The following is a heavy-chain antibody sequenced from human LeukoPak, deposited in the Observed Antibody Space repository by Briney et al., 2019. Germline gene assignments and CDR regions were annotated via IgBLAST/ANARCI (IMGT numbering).Heavy chain of an antibody. Sequence: GASVKVSCKASGYTFTTYYIHWVRQAPGQGLEWMGIINPTGGSTTYAQKFQGRVTMTRDTSTSTAYMELSSLRSEDTAVYYCAVYCSSTSCLNWFDPWGQGTLVTVSS. J-gene: IGHJ5*02. CDR2: INPTGGST. CDR1: GYTFTTYY. CDR3: AVYCSSTSCLNWFDP. D-gene: IGHD2-2*01. V-gene: IGHV1-46*01.